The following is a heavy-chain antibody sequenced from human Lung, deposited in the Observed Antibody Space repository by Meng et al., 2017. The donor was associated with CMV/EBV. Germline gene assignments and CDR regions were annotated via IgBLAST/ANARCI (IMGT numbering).Heavy chain of an antibody. Sequence: VQLQESRPRLVTPAGPLSPTCGVSGVSTSSNIRWTWVRQPPGKGLEWIGDIDDSGSTNYNPSLNSRISISLDKSKNHFSLKVNSVTAADTAVYYCARGKQDAWELLAYWGQGALVTVSS. CDR3: ARGKQDAWELLAY. CDR1: GVSTSSNIR. CDR2: IDDSGST. D-gene: IGHD1-26*01. J-gene: IGHJ4*02. V-gene: IGHV4-4*02.